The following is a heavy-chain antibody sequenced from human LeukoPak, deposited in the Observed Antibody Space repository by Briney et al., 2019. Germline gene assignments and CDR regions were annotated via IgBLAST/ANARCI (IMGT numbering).Heavy chain of an antibody. CDR2: IYSGGST. V-gene: IGHV3-66*01. D-gene: IGHD6-13*01. J-gene: IGHJ6*03. CDR1: GFTVSSNY. Sequence: GGSLTLSCAASGFTVSSNYMSWVRQAPGKGLEWGSVIYSGGSTYYADSVKGRFTISRDNSKNTLYLQMNSLRAEDTAVYYCASTPAAAGTPYYYMDVWGKGTTVTISS. CDR3: ASTPAAAGTPYYYMDV.